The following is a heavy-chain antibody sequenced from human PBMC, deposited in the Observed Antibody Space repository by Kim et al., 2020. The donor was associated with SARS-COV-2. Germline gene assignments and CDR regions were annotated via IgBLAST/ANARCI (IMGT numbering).Heavy chain of an antibody. CDR3: AKDLSFLYSSSPYYYYGMDV. V-gene: IGHV3-23*01. J-gene: IGHJ6*02. D-gene: IGHD6-6*01. CDR1: GFTFSSYA. Sequence: GGSLRLSCAASGFTFSSYAMSWVRQAPGKGLEWVSAISGSGGSTYYADSVKGRFTISRDNSKNTLYLQMNSLRAEDTAVYYCAKDLSFLYSSSPYYYYGMDVWGQGTTVTVSS. CDR2: ISGSGGST.